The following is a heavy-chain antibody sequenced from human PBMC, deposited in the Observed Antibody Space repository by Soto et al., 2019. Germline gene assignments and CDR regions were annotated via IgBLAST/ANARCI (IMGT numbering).Heavy chain of an antibody. D-gene: IGHD5-18*01. J-gene: IGHJ4*02. CDR3: ARGRSVGYSYGSLDY. CDR2: INHSGST. V-gene: IGHV4-34*01. Sequence: SDTLSLTCAVYGGSFSGYYWSWIRQPPGKGLEWIGEINHSGSTNYNPSLKSRVTISVDTSKNQFSLKLSSVTAADTAVYYCARGRSVGYSYGSLDYWGQGTLVTVSS. CDR1: GGSFSGYY.